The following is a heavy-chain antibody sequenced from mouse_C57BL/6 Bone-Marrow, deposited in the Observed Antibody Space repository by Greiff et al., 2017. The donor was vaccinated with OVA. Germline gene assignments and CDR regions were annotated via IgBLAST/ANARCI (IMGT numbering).Heavy chain of an antibody. V-gene: IGHV1-75*01. CDR1: GYTFTDYY. Sequence: QVQLQQSGPELVKPGASVKISCKASGYTFTDYYINWVKQRPGQGLEWIGWIFPGSGSTYYNEKFKGKATLTVDKSSSTAYMLLSSLTSEDSAVYFCARSKVSYYGSSYFDWYFDVWGTGTTVTVSS. D-gene: IGHD1-1*01. J-gene: IGHJ1*03. CDR3: ARSKVSYYGSSYFDWYFDV. CDR2: IFPGSGST.